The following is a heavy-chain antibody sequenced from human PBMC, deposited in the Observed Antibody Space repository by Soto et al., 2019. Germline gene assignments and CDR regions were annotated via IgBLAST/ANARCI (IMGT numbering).Heavy chain of an antibody. D-gene: IGHD3-10*01. Sequence: ASVKVSCKAFGYTFTSYAMHWVRQAPGQRLEWMGWINAGNGNTKYSQKFQGRVTITRDTSASTAYMELSSLRSEDTAVYYCARGSTMVYYYGMDVWGQGTTVTVSS. CDR2: INAGNGNT. CDR3: ARGSTMVYYYGMDV. J-gene: IGHJ6*02. V-gene: IGHV1-3*01. CDR1: GYTFTSYA.